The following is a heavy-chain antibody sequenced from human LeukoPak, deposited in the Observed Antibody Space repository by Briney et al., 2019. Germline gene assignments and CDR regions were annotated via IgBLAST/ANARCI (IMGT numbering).Heavy chain of an antibody. CDR1: GYTFTGYF. CDR3: AWSGSYLGFDY. D-gene: IGHD1-26*01. V-gene: IGHV1-2*06. J-gene: IGHJ4*02. CDR2: ISPNSGGT. Sequence: GASVKVSCKASGYTFTGYFMHWVRQAPGQGLEWMGRISPNSGGTNYAQKFQGRVTMTRDTSISTAYMELSRLRSDDTAVYYCAWSGSYLGFDYWGQGTLVTVSS.